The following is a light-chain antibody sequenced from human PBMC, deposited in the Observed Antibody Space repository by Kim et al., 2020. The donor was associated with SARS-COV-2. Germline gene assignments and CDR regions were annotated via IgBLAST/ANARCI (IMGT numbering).Light chain of an antibody. Sequence: GHSVTLSCSGGSSNIGSNAVSWYRQLPGTAPKLLIDGYNQRASGVPDRFSGSKSGTSASLAISGLQSDDEADYYCATWDDSVSGWVFGGGTQLTVL. CDR2: GYN. CDR1: SSNIGSNA. V-gene: IGLV1-44*01. J-gene: IGLJ3*02. CDR3: ATWDDSVSGWV.